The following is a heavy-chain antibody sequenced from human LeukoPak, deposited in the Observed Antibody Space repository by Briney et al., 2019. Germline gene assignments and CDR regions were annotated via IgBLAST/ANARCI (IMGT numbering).Heavy chain of an antibody. CDR2: ISYDGSNK. V-gene: IGHV3-30-3*01. CDR1: GFTFSSYA. Sequence: GGSLRLSCAASGFTFSSYAMHWVRQAPGKGLEWVAVISYDGSNKYYADSVKGRFTIFRDNSKNTLYLQMNSLRAEDTAVYYCARESLAYYYDSSGYSFDYWGQGTLVTVSS. CDR3: ARESLAYYYDSSGYSFDY. J-gene: IGHJ4*02. D-gene: IGHD3-22*01.